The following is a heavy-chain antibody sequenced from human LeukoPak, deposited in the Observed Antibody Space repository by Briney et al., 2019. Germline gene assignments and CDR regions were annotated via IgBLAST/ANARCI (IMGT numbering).Heavy chain of an antibody. CDR1: GGSISSYY. CDR3: ARQRMGSFDY. V-gene: IGHV4-59*08. J-gene: IGHJ4*02. CDR2: IYYSGST. Sequence: PSETLSLTCTVSGGSISSYYWSWIRQPPGKGLEWIGYIYYSGSTNYNPSLKSRVTISVDTSKNQFSLKLSSVTAAGTAVYYCARQRMGSFDYWGQGTLVTVSS. D-gene: IGHD3-10*01.